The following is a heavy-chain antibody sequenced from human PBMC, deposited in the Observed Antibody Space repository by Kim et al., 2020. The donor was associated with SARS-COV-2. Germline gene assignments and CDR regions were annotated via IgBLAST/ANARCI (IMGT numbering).Heavy chain of an antibody. V-gene: IGHV3-23*01. CDR3: AKALSWGRGYFDY. J-gene: IGHJ4*02. Sequence: YADSVKGRFTISRDNSKNTLYLQMNSLRAEDTAVYYCAKALSWGRGYFDYWGQGTLVTVSS. D-gene: IGHD3-16*01.